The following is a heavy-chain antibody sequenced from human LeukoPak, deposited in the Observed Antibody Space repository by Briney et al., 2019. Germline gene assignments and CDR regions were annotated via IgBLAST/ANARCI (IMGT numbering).Heavy chain of an antibody. CDR1: GGSISSYY. CDR2: IYYSGST. J-gene: IGHJ4*02. D-gene: IGHD6-13*01. V-gene: IGHV4-59*12. Sequence: SETLSLTCTVSGGSISSYYWSWIRQPPGKGLEWIGYIYYSGSTNYNPSLKSRVTISVDTSKNQFSLKLSSVTAADTAVYYCARGDGRQQLVLVYWGQGTLVTVSS. CDR3: ARGDGRQQLVLVY.